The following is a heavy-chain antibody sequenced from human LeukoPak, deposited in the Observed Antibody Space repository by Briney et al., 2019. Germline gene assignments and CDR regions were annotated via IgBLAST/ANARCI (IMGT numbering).Heavy chain of an antibody. D-gene: IGHD6-13*01. J-gene: IGHJ4*02. CDR2: ISYGGTT. CDR1: GVSISSNTYY. Sequence: SETLSLTCTVSGVSISSNTYYWGWIRQPPGKGLEWIGSISYGGTTFYNPSLKSRVTVSVDTSKNRFSLKLSSVTAAGTAVYYCARPREQQLVRSPFDYWGQGTLVTVSS. V-gene: IGHV4-39*01. CDR3: ARPREQQLVRSPFDY.